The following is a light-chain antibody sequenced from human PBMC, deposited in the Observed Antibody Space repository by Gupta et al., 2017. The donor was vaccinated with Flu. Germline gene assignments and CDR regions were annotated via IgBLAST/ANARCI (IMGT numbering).Light chain of an antibody. Sequence: SYELTQPPSVSVSLGQMARITCSGEALPKKYAYWYQQKPGQFPVLVIYKDSERPSGIPERFSGSSSGTIVTLTISGVQAEDEADYYCLSADSSGPYRGVFGGGTKLTVL. CDR1: ALPKKY. J-gene: IGLJ3*02. V-gene: IGLV3-16*01. CDR3: LSADSSGPYRGV. CDR2: KDS.